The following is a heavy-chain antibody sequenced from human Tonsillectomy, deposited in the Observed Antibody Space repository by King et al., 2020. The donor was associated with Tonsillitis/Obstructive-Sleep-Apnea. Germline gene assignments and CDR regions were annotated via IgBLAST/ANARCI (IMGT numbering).Heavy chain of an antibody. CDR1: GGSFSGYY. Sequence: VQLQQWGAGLLKPSETLSLTCAVYGGSFSGYYWSWSRQPPGKGLEWIGGINHSGSTNYNPSLKSRFTISVDTSKNQFSLKLSSVTAADTAVYYCARFRYSNYYFDYWGQGTLVTVSS. V-gene: IGHV4-34*01. J-gene: IGHJ4*02. CDR3: ARFRYSNYYFDY. CDR2: INHSGST. D-gene: IGHD4-11*01.